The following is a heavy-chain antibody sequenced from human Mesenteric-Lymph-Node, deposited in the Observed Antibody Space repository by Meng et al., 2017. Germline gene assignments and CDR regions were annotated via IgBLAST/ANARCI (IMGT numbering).Heavy chain of an antibody. CDR1: GGSISSGDYY. Sequence: QESGPGLVKPSQPLSLTCPVSGGSISSGDYYWSWIRQPPGKGLEWIGCIYYSGSTYYNPSLKGRVTISVDTSKNQFSLNLSSVTAADTAVYYCARGQRSYSGSYPEWFDPWGQGTLVTVSS. V-gene: IGHV4-30-4*01. CDR2: IYYSGST. J-gene: IGHJ5*02. D-gene: IGHD1-26*01. CDR3: ARGQRSYSGSYPEWFDP.